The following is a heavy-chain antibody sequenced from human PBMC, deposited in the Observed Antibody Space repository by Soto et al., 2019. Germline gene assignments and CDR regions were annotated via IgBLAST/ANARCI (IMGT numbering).Heavy chain of an antibody. V-gene: IGHV3-23*01. J-gene: IGHJ4*02. CDR2: ISGSGGST. Sequence: GESLKISCAASGFTFSSYAMSWVRQAPGKGLEWVSAISGSGGSTYYADSVKGRFTISRDNSKNTLYLQMNSLRAEDTAVYYCARIVVVAATLRYYFDYWGQGTLVTVSS. D-gene: IGHD2-15*01. CDR1: GFTFSSYA. CDR3: ARIVVVAATLRYYFDY.